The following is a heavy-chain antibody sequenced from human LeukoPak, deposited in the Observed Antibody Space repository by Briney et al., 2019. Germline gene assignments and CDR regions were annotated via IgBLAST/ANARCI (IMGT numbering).Heavy chain of an antibody. CDR2: VRSKTDGGTT. Sequence: GGSLRLSCAASGFTFSNAWMSWVRQAPGKGVEWVGRVRSKTDGGTTDFAAPVKGRFTISRDDSKNTVYLQMNSLKMEDTAVYYCYWMNWTSDSSYALDYWGQGTLVTVSS. D-gene: IGHD6-6*01. V-gene: IGHV3-15*01. CDR1: GFTFSNAW. CDR3: YWMNWTSDSSYALDY. J-gene: IGHJ4*02.